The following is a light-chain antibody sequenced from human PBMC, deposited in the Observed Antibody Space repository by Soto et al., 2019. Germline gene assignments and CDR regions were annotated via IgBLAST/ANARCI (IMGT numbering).Light chain of an antibody. CDR2: EGT. J-gene: IGLJ2*01. CDR3: ASYAGAYTFV. V-gene: IGLV2-23*03. CDR1: SSDVGGYDL. Sequence: QSALTQPASVSGSPGQSITISCTGTSSDVGGYDLVSWYQHNPGEAPKLIIYEGTKRPSGVSNRFSASKSGNTASLTISGLQAEDEADYYCASYAGAYTFVFGGGTQLTVL.